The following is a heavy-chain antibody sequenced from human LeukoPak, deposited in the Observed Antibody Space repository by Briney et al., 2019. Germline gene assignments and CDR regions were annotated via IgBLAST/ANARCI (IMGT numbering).Heavy chain of an antibody. V-gene: IGHV3-48*04. J-gene: IGHJ4*02. CDR3: AXDLXVGAKPDLGFDY. D-gene: IGHD1-26*01. CDR1: GFTFSSYS. Sequence: GGSLXXSCAASGFTFSSYSMNWVRQAPGKGLEWVSYISSISSSSTYYADSVKGQFTISRDNAKNSLYLQMNSLRAEDTAVYXXAXDLXVGAKPDLGFDYWGQGTLVTVSS. CDR2: ISSISSSST.